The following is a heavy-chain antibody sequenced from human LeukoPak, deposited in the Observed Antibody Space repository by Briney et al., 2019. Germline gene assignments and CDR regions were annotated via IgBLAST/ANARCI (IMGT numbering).Heavy chain of an antibody. CDR2: MNPNSGNT. CDR3: ARGPGSGYYDILTGYYMGIGAFDI. Sequence: ASVKVSCKASRYTFTSYDINWVRQATGQGLEWMGWMNPNSGNTGYAQKFQGRVTMTRNTSISTAYMELSSLRPEDTAVYYCARGPGSGYYDILTGYYMGIGAFDIWGQGTMVTVSS. D-gene: IGHD3-9*01. J-gene: IGHJ3*02. CDR1: RYTFTSYD. V-gene: IGHV1-8*01.